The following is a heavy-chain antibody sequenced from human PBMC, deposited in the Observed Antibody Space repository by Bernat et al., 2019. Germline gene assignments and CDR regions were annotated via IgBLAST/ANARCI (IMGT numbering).Heavy chain of an antibody. CDR1: GFTFGDYA. CDR2: IRSKAYGGTT. D-gene: IGHD6-6*01. CDR3: TREGGAARPMDGKTDY. V-gene: IGHV3-49*03. Sequence: EVQLVESGGGLVQPGRSLRLSCTASGFTFGDYAMSWFRQAPGKGLEWVGFIRSKAYGGTTDYAASVKGRFTISRYDSKGIADLQMNGVKTEDTAVYYCTREGGAARPMDGKTDYWGEGTLVTVSS. J-gene: IGHJ4*01.